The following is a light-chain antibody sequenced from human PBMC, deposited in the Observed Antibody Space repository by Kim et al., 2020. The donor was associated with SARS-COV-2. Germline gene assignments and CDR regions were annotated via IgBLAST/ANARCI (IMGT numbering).Light chain of an antibody. Sequence: SVGDRVTITCRASQSISSWLAWYPQKPGKAPKLRIYKASSLESGVPSRFSGSGSGTEFTLTISSLQPDDFATYYCKQYNSYSPWTFGQGTKVEIK. CDR2: KAS. V-gene: IGKV1-5*03. J-gene: IGKJ1*01. CDR1: QSISSW. CDR3: KQYNSYSPWT.